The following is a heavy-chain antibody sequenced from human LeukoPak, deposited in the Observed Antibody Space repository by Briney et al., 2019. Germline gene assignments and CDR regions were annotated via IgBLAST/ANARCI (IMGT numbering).Heavy chain of an antibody. CDR3: ARAIYDFWSGYYAYYFDY. Sequence: PSETLSLTCTVSGGSISSYYWSWIRQPPGKGLEWIGYIYYSGSTNYNPSLKSRVTISVDTSKNQFSLKLSSVTAADTAVYYCARAIYDFWSGYYAYYFDYWGQGTLVTVSS. D-gene: IGHD3-3*01. V-gene: IGHV4-59*01. CDR1: GGSISSYY. J-gene: IGHJ4*02. CDR2: IYYSGST.